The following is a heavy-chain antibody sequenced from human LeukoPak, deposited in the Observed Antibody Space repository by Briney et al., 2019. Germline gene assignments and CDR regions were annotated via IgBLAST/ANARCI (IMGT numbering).Heavy chain of an antibody. CDR2: IWYDGSNK. Sequence: GRSLRLSRAASGFTFSDYGMHWVRQAPGKGLEWVALIWYDGSNKYYADSVKGRFTISRDNSKNTLYLQMNSLRAEDTAVYYCARDSSGWSVDYWGQGTLVTVSS. D-gene: IGHD6-19*01. V-gene: IGHV3-33*01. J-gene: IGHJ4*02. CDR1: GFTFSDYG. CDR3: ARDSSGWSVDY.